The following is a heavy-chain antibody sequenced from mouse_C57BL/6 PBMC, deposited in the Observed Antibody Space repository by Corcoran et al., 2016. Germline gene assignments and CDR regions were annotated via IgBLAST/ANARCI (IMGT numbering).Heavy chain of an antibody. V-gene: IGHV3-6*01. CDR2: ISYDGSN. D-gene: IGHD2-3*01. CDR1: GYSITSGYY. J-gene: IGHJ3*01. Sequence: DVQLQELGPGLVKPSQSLSLTCSFTGYSITSGYYWNWIRQFPGNKLEWMGYISYDGSNNYNPSLKNRISITRDTSKNQFFLKLNSVTTEDTATYYCEREDDGYPAWFAYWCHGTLVTVSA. CDR3: EREDDGYPAWFAY.